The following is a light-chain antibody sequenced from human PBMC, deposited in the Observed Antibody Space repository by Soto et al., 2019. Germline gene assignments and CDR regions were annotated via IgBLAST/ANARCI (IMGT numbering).Light chain of an antibody. CDR1: QNIGSS. CDR2: DAS. CDR3: QQHNDYSAVT. Sequence: DIQMTQSPSTLSASVGDRVTITCRASQNIGSSLAWYQHRPGKAPKLLIFDASTLQTGVPSRFSGSGFGTEFPLTITGLQADDVATYYCQQHNDYSAVTFGQGTKLEIK. J-gene: IGKJ2*01. V-gene: IGKV1-5*01.